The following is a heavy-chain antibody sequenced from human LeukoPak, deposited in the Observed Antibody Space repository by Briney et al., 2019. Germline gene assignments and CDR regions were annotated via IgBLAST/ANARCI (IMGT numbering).Heavy chain of an antibody. CDR2: IKQDGSEK. D-gene: IGHD3-3*01. CDR3: ARDFRFLEDY. Sequence: GGSLRLSCAASGFTFSRYWMSWVRQAPGKGPEWVANIKQDGSEKYYVDSVRGRFTISRDNARTSLYLQMNSLRAEDTAVYYCARDFRFLEDYWGQGTLVTVSS. V-gene: IGHV3-7*01. J-gene: IGHJ4*02. CDR1: GFTFSRYW.